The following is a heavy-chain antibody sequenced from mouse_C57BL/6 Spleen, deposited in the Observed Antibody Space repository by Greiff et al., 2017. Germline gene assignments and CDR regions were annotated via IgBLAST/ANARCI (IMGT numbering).Heavy chain of an antibody. V-gene: IGHV1-26*01. D-gene: IGHD1-1*01. CDR2: INPNNGGT. Sequence: VQLQQSGPELVKPGASVKISCKASGYTFTDYYMNWVKQSHGKSLEWIGDINPNNGGTSYNQKFKGKATLTVDKSSSTAYMELRSLTSEDSAVYYCARDGIYYYASYYFDYWGQGTTLTVSS. CDR3: ARDGIYYYASYYFDY. J-gene: IGHJ2*01. CDR1: GYTFTDYY.